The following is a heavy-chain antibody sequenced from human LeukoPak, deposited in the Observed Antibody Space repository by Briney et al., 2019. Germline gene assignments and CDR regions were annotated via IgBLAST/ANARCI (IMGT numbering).Heavy chain of an antibody. CDR2: INPNSGGT. V-gene: IGHV1-2*06. J-gene: IGHJ4*02. D-gene: IGHD6-13*01. CDR1: GYTFTGYY. Sequence: ASVKVSCKASGYTFTGYYMHWVRQTPGQRLGWMGRINPNSGGTNYAQKFQGRVTMTRDTSISTAYMELSRLRSDDTAAYYCARSRGESIAAAGNPFDYSGQGTLVTVSS. CDR3: ARSRGESIAAAGNPFDY.